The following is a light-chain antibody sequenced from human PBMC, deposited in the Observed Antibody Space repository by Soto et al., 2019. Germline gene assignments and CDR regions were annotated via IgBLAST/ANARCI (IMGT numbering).Light chain of an antibody. V-gene: IGLV1-40*01. CDR2: GDT. Sequence: QSVLTQPPSVSGAPGQRVTISCIGSSSNIGALYDVHWYQQLPGTAPKLLIYGDTNRPSGVPDRFSGSRSGASASLTITGLRVDDEADYYCLSYDTGLSGPVVFGGGTKVTVL. CDR1: SSNIGALYD. CDR3: LSYDTGLSGPVV. J-gene: IGLJ2*01.